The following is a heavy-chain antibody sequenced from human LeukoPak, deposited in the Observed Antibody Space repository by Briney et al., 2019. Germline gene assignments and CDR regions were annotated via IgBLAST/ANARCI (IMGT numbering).Heavy chain of an antibody. CDR2: ISSNGGST. J-gene: IGHJ4*02. CDR1: GFTFSSYA. D-gene: IGHD1-1*01. V-gene: IGHV3-64*01. CDR3: AKSRSGSANWALQIFDN. Sequence: GGSLRLSCAASGFTFSSYAMHWVRQAAGKGLEYVSAISSNGGSTYYANSVKGRFTISRDNSKNTLYLQMGSLRAEDTAVYFCAKSRSGSANWALQIFDNWGQGTLVTVSS.